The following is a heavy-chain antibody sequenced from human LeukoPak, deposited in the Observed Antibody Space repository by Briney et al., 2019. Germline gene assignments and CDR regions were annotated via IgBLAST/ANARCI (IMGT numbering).Heavy chain of an antibody. CDR1: GFTFSSYA. D-gene: IGHD6-13*01. CDR2: ISGSGGST. Sequence: PGGSLGLSCAASGFTFSSYAMSWVRQAPGKGLEWVSAISGSGGSTYYADSVKGRFTISRDNSKNTLYLQMNSLRAEDTAVYYCAKMLTYVAAAGTDFDYWGQGTLVTVSS. V-gene: IGHV3-23*01. CDR3: AKMLTYVAAAGTDFDY. J-gene: IGHJ4*02.